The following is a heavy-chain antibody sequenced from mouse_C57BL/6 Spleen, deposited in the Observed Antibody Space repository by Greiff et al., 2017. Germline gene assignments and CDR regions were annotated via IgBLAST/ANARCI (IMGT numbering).Heavy chain of an antibody. CDR3: ARSGTGTDYFDY. CDR1: GYTFTSYW. J-gene: IGHJ2*01. CDR2: IYPSDSET. D-gene: IGHD4-1*01. V-gene: IGHV1-61*01. Sequence: VQLQQPGAELVRPGSSVKLSCKASGYTFTSYWMDWVKQRPGQGLEWIGNIYPSDSETHYNQKFKDKATLTVDKSSSTAYMHLSSLTSEDSAVYYCARSGTGTDYFDYWGQGTTLTVSS.